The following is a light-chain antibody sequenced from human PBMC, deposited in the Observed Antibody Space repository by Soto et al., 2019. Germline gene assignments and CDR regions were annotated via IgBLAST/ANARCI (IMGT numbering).Light chain of an antibody. J-gene: IGKJ4*01. V-gene: IGKV3-11*01. CDR2: DAS. CDR3: QQRSNWPLA. CDR1: QSVSSY. Sequence: EIVLTQSPATLSLSPGERATLSCRASQSVSSYLAWYQQKPGQAPRLLIYDASNRAPGIPARFSGSGSGTDFTLTISSLEPEDFAVYYCQQRSNWPLASGGGTKVEIK.